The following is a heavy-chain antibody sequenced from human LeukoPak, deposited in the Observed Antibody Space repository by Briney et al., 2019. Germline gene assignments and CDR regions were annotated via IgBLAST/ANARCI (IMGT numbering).Heavy chain of an antibody. J-gene: IGHJ4*02. D-gene: IGHD5-12*01. CDR1: GFTFSSYS. CDR3: ARGSGSGYDSDY. CDR2: ISSSSSYI. V-gene: IGHV3-21*01. Sequence: GGSLRLSCAASGFTFSSYSMNWVRQAPGKGLEWVSSISSSSSYIYYADSVKGRFTISRDNAKNSLYLQMNSLRAEDTAVYYCARGSGSGYDSDYWGQGTLVTVSS.